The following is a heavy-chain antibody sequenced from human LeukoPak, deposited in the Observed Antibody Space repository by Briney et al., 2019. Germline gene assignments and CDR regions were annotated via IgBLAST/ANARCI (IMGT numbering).Heavy chain of an antibody. J-gene: IGHJ6*02. CDR1: GLTFSNYC. V-gene: IGHV3-74*01. D-gene: IGHD2-2*01. CDR2: ISTDGKST. Sequence: GGPLRLSCVASGLTFSNYCMLWVRQAPGKGLMWVSLISTDGKSTRYTESVKGRFTISRDNAKNALYLQMDILRVEDTALYFCVRDYQFIQEVWGQGTTVTVSS. CDR3: VRDYQFIQEV.